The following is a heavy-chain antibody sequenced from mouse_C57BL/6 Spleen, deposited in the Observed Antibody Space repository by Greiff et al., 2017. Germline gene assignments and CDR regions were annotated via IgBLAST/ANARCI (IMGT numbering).Heavy chain of an antibody. Sequence: QVHVKQSGAELVKPGASVKLSCKASGYTFTSYWMQWVKQRPGQGLEWIGEIDPSDSYTNYNQKFKGKATLTVDTSSSTAYMQLSSLTSEDSAVYYCASGPTGTGGFAYWGQGTLVTVSA. J-gene: IGHJ3*01. D-gene: IGHD4-1*01. CDR3: ASGPTGTGGFAY. CDR1: GYTFTSYW. V-gene: IGHV1-50*01. CDR2: IDPSDSYT.